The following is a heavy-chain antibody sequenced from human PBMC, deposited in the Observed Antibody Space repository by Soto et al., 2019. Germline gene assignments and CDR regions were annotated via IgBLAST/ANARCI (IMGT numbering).Heavy chain of an antibody. CDR2: ISWNSGSI. D-gene: IGHD3-22*01. Sequence: GGSLRLSCAASGFTFADYAMHWVRQAPGKGLEWVSGISWNSGSIGYADSVKGRVTISRDNAKNSLYLQMNSLRAEDTAVYYCAKISTDYYDSSGYTDDWCEGALVVVAS. J-gene: IGHJ4*02. CDR1: GFTFADYA. CDR3: AKISTDYYDSSGYTDD. V-gene: IGHV3-9*01.